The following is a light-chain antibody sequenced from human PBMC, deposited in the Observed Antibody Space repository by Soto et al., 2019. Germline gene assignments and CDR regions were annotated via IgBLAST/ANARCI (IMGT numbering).Light chain of an antibody. Sequence: EIVVTQSPATLPVSPGERATLSCRASQSVSSNLAWYQQKPGQAPRLLIYGASTRATGIPARFSGSGSGTEFTLTISSLQPDDFATYYCQNYNSYSEAFGQGTKVDI. CDR3: QNYNSYSEA. V-gene: IGKV3-15*01. J-gene: IGKJ1*01. CDR1: QSVSSN. CDR2: GAS.